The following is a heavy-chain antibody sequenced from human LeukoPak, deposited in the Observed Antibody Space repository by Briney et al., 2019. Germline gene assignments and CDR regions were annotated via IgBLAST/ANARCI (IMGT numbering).Heavy chain of an antibody. CDR1: GFTFSSFG. V-gene: IGHV3-30*03. J-gene: IGHJ6*02. CDR3: GRLMGGYDSYFYGMDD. Sequence: GRSLRRYCAASGFTFSSFGMHWVRQAPGKGLEWVAVISYDGSNKYYADSVKGRFTISRDNSQNTLYLQMNSLRPEDTAVYYCGRLMGGYDSYFYGMDDWGQGTTVTVSS. D-gene: IGHD5-12*01. CDR2: ISYDGSNK.